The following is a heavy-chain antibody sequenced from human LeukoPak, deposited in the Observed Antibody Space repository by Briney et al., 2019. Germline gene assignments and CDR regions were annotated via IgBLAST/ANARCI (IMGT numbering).Heavy chain of an antibody. CDR1: GFTFSSYA. J-gene: IGHJ4*02. V-gene: IGHV3-30-3*01. Sequence: GRSLRLSCAASGFTFSSYAMHWVRQAPGKGLEWVAVISYDGSNKYYADSVKGRFTISRDNSKNTLYLQMNSLRAEDTAVYYCVRDPSYSSGWYPYFFDYWGQGTQVTVSS. CDR2: ISYDGSNK. CDR3: VRDPSYSSGWYPYFFDY. D-gene: IGHD6-13*01.